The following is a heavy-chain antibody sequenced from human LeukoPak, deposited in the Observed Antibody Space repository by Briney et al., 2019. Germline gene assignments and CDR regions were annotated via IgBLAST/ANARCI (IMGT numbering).Heavy chain of an antibody. Sequence: PSETLSLTCTVSGGSINGYYWSWIRQPPGKGLEWIGEINHSGSTNYNPSLKSRVTISVDTSKTQFSLKLSSVTAADTAVYYCARSVADYWGQGTLVTVSS. J-gene: IGHJ4*02. CDR3: ARSVADY. CDR2: INHSGST. V-gene: IGHV4-34*01. CDR1: GGSINGYY.